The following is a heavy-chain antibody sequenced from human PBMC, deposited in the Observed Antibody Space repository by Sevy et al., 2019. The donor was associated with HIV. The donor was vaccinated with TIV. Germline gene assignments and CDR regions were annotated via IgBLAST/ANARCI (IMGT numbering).Heavy chain of an antibody. Sequence: GGSLRLSCAASGFIFDAYAMHWVRQAPGKGLEWVSSINWNSVTIDYADSVKGRFTISRDNAENSLYMQMNSLRAEDMALYYCAKDMSQFDYDALGIFDIWGQGTMVTVSS. CDR1: GFIFDAYA. V-gene: IGHV3-9*03. D-gene: IGHD4-17*01. CDR2: INWNSVTI. CDR3: AKDMSQFDYDALGIFDI. J-gene: IGHJ3*02.